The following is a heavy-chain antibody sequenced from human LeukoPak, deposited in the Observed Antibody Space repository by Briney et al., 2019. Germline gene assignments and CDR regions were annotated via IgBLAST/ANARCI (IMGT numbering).Heavy chain of an antibody. J-gene: IGHJ6*03. V-gene: IGHV3-30*04. CDR1: GFTFSSYA. D-gene: IGHD3-3*01. Sequence: GRSLRLSCAASGFTFSSYAMHWVRQAPGKGLEWVAVISYDGSNKYYADSVKGRFTISRDNSKNTLYLQMNSLRTEDTAVYYCARGQRAHVEWSNYMDVWGKGTTVIVSS. CDR2: ISYDGSNK. CDR3: ARGQRAHVEWSNYMDV.